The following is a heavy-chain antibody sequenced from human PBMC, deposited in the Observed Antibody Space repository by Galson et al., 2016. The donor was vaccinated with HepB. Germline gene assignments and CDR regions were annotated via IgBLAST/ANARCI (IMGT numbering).Heavy chain of an antibody. Sequence: ETLSLTCTVSGGSMRSYYWSWIRQPPGKKLEWIGYVSYGGSTKYNPSLESRVTISVDKSKNQFSLKLISVAAADSAVYYCARNEGDGDYFEYWGQGILVAVSS. CDR2: VSYGGST. D-gene: IGHD3-16*01. V-gene: IGHV4-59*01. J-gene: IGHJ4*02. CDR1: GGSMRSYY. CDR3: ARNEGDGDYFEY.